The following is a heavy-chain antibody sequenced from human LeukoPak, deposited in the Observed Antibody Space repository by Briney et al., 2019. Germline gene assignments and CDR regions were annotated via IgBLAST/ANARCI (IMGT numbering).Heavy chain of an antibody. Sequence: PGGSLRLSCTASGFTFSTYSLNWVRQAPGKGLEWVSFISSTSSHIYYADSVKGRLTISRDNAKDSLYLQMSSPRAEDTAVYYCARGERGSSYGALDHWGQGALVTVSS. D-gene: IGHD5-18*01. V-gene: IGHV3-21*01. J-gene: IGHJ4*02. CDR2: ISSTSSHI. CDR3: ARGERGSSYGALDH. CDR1: GFTFSTYS.